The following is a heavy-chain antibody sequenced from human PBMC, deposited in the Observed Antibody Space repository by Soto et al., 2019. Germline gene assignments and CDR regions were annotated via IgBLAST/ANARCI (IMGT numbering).Heavy chain of an antibody. CDR3: ARDVTMVRGVPVY. J-gene: IGHJ4*02. V-gene: IGHV1-69*13. CDR2: IIPIFGTA. D-gene: IGHD3-10*01. Sequence: SVKVSFKASGGTFSSYAISWVRQAPGQGLEWMGGIIPIFGTANYAQKFQGRVTITADESTSTAYMELSSLRSEDTAVYYCARDVTMVRGVPVYWGQGTLVTVSS. CDR1: GGTFSSYA.